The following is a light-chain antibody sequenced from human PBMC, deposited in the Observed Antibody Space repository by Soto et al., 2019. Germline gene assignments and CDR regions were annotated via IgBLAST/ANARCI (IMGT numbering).Light chain of an antibody. Sequence: EIVMTQSPATLSVSPGERVTLSCRAVQSVSDNLAWYQQKPGQAPRLLLYGASIGATGVPARFSGSGSAAEFTLTISSLQSEDFAVYYCQQYNNWPLTFGGGTKVEIK. J-gene: IGKJ4*01. V-gene: IGKV3-15*01. CDR3: QQYNNWPLT. CDR1: QSVSDN. CDR2: GAS.